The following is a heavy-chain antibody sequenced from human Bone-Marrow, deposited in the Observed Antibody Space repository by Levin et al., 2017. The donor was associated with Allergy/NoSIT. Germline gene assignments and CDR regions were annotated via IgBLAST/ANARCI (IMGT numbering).Heavy chain of an antibody. CDR3: ASDHGYCSSTSCYRPPGWFDP. J-gene: IGHJ5*02. V-gene: IGHV4-34*01. CDR1: GGSFSGYY. Sequence: SQTLSLTCAVYGGSFSGYYWSWIRQPPGKGLEWIGEINHSGSTNYNPSLKSRVTISVDTSKNQFSLKLSSVTAADTAVYYCASDHGYCSSTSCYRPPGWFDPWGQGTLVTVSS. CDR2: INHSGST. D-gene: IGHD2-2*02.